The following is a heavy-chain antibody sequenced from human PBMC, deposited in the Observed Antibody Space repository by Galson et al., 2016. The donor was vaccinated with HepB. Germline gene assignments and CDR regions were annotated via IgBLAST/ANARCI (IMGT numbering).Heavy chain of an antibody. J-gene: IGHJ4*02. Sequence: SVKVSCKASGYTHNYVMHWVRQAPGQRLEWMGWINAGNGDTGYSQRFQGRVTIARDTSANTAYMELSSLKSEDMAVYYCASGNCGGDCYLDYWGQGTLVTVSS. CDR1: GYTHNYV. D-gene: IGHD2-21*02. CDR3: ASGNCGGDCYLDY. V-gene: IGHV1-3*01. CDR2: INAGNGDT.